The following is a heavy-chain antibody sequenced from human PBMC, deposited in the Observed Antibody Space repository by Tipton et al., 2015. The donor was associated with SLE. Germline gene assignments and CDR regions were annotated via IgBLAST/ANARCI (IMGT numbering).Heavy chain of an antibody. CDR1: GFSFSSYG. CDR2: IWYDGSNT. V-gene: IGHV3-33*01. Sequence: SLRLSCAASGFSFSSYGMHWVRQAPGKGLEWVAVIWYDGSNTYYADSVQGRFTISRDNSKNTLYLQMDSLRADDTAVYYCATAGPYYYYMDVWGKGTTVTVSS. CDR3: ATAGPYYYYMDV. J-gene: IGHJ6*03.